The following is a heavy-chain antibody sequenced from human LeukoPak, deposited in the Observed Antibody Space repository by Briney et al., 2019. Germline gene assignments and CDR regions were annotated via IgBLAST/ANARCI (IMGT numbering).Heavy chain of an antibody. J-gene: IGHJ3*02. Sequence: ASVKVSCEASGYTFTSYYMHWVRQAPGQGLEWMGRSNPSGGSTSYAQKFQGRVTMTRDTSTSTVYMELSSLRSEDTAVYYCARGRWELLSDDAFDIWGQGTMVTVSS. V-gene: IGHV1-46*01. CDR3: ARGRWELLSDDAFDI. CDR2: SNPSGGST. CDR1: GYTFTSYY. D-gene: IGHD1-26*01.